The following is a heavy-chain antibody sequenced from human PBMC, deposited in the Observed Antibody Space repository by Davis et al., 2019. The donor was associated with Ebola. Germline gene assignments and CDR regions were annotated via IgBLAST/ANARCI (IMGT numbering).Heavy chain of an antibody. CDR3: TRGSGFN. CDR2: IKSKSDHGTT. D-gene: IGHD3-10*01. CDR1: GFTFSNAW. V-gene: IGHV3-15*07. J-gene: IGHJ4*02. Sequence: GESLKISCAASGFTFSNAWMNWVRQASGKGLEWVGGIKSKSDHGTTDYAAPVKGRFSISRDDSQNTLYLQMKIPRIEDTDVYYCTRGSGFNWGQGTLVTVSS.